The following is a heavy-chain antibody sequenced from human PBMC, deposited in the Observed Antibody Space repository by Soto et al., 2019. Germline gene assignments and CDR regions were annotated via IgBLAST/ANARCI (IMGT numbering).Heavy chain of an antibody. CDR2: ISAYNGNT. Sequence: QVQLVQSGAEVKKPGASVKVSCKASGYTFTSYGISWVRQAPGQGLEWMGWISAYNGNTNYAQKLQGRVTMTTDTSTSTAYIELRSLRSDDTAVYYCAGGGLLWFGDQLRWFDPRGQGTLVTVSS. D-gene: IGHD3-10*01. J-gene: IGHJ5*02. CDR3: AGGGLLWFGDQLRWFDP. V-gene: IGHV1-18*01. CDR1: GYTFTSYG.